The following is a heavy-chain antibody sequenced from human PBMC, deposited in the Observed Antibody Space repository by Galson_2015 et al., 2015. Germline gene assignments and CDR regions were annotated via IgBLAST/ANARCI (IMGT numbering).Heavy chain of an antibody. Sequence: SLRLSCAVSGLIVNSNYMSWVRRAPGKGLEWVSVIYGGGTTNYADSVKGRFTISRDASKNTLFLQMNSLRAEDTAVYYCARGGAPLTIRPLDFWGQGTLVTVSS. CDR3: ARGGAPLTIRPLDF. D-gene: IGHD4/OR15-4a*01. J-gene: IGHJ4*02. CDR2: IYGGGTT. CDR1: GLIVNSNY. V-gene: IGHV3-53*01.